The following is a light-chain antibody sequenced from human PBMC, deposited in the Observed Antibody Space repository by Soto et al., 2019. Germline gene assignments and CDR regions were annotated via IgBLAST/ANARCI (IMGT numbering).Light chain of an antibody. V-gene: IGLV6-57*04. CDR1: SGSIASNY. CDR3: QSYDSSNYVV. CDR2: EDN. J-gene: IGLJ2*01. Sequence: NFMLTQPHSVSESPGKTVTISCTRSSGSIASNYVQWYQQRPGSAPTTVIYEDNQRPSGVPDRFSGSSDSSSNSASLTISGLKPEDEADYYSQSYDSSNYVVFGGGTKLTVL.